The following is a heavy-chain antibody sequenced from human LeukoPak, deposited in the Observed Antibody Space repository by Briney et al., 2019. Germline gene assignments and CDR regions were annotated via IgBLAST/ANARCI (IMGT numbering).Heavy chain of an antibody. J-gene: IGHJ4*02. CDR1: GYSISSGYY. D-gene: IGHD4-11*01. Sequence: SETLSLTCTVSGYSISSGYYWGWIRQPPGKGLEWIGSIYHSGSTYYNPSLKSRVTISVDTSKNQFSLKLSSVTAADTAVYYCARGSMTTDIDYWGQGTLVTVSS. CDR2: IYHSGST. CDR3: ARGSMTTDIDY. V-gene: IGHV4-38-2*02.